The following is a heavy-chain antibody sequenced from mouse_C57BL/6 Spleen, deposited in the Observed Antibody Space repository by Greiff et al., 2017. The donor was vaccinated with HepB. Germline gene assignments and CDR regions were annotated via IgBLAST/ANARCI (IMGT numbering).Heavy chain of an antibody. V-gene: IGHV1-7*01. J-gene: IGHJ2*01. CDR2: INPSSGYT. D-gene: IGHD1-1*01. CDR1: CYTFTSYW. CDR3: ARGDYGSRVDY. Sequence: HHSFSYLSKPFSSFNLSCNASCYTFTSYWMHWVKQRPLHGLEWIGYINPSSGYTKYNQKFKDKATLTADKSSSTAYMQLSSLTYEDAAVYYCARGDYGSRVDYWGQGTTLTVSS.